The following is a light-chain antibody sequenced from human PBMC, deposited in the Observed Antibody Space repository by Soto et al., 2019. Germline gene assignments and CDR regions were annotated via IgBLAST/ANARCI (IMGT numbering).Light chain of an antibody. V-gene: IGLV1-47*02. CDR2: SNN. CDR3: AVWDVILRSLL. Sequence: QSVLTQPPSASGTPGQRVTISCSGSTSNIGSYYVYWYQQLPGTAPKALIFSNNQRPSGVPDRFSGSKSGTSASLTISGLRSEDEAEYYCAVWDVILRSLLFGGGTKLTVL. J-gene: IGLJ2*01. CDR1: TSNIGSYY.